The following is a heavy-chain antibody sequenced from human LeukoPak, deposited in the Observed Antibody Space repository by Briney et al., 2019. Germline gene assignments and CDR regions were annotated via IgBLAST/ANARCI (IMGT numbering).Heavy chain of an antibody. CDR2: ISTSSSYI. D-gene: IGHD5-18*01. CDR3: ASETKRGYSYGSPTDAFDI. V-gene: IGHV3-21*01. J-gene: IGHJ3*02. Sequence: PGGSLRLSCAASGFTFSRYSMNWVRQAPGKGLEWVSSISTSSSYIYYADSVKGRFTISRHNAKNSLYLQMNSLRAEDTAVYYCASETKRGYSYGSPTDAFDIWGQGTMVTVSS. CDR1: GFTFSRYS.